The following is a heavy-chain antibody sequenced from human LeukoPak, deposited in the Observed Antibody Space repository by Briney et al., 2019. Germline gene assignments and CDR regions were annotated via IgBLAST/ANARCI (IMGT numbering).Heavy chain of an antibody. J-gene: IGHJ5*02. CDR1: GGSISSYY. Sequence: SETLSLTCTVSGGSISSYYWSWIRQPPGKGLERIGYIYYSGSTNYNPSLKSRVTISVDTSKNQFSLKLSSVTAADTAVYYCARSTAVAPNWFDPWGQGTLVTVSS. CDR2: IYYSGST. D-gene: IGHD6-19*01. V-gene: IGHV4-59*08. CDR3: ARSTAVAPNWFDP.